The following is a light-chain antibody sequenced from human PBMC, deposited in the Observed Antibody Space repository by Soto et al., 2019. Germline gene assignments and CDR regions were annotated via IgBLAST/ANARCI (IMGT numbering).Light chain of an antibody. J-gene: IGKJ4*01. V-gene: IGKV3-11*01. CDR2: DAS. CDR3: QQRSNWLLT. CDR1: QSVSSY. Sequence: EMVLTQSPATLSLSPGERATLSCRASQSVSSYLAWYQQKPGQAPRLLIYDASNRATGIPARFSGSGSGTDFTLTISSLEPEDFVVYYCQQRSNWLLTFGGGTKVEIK.